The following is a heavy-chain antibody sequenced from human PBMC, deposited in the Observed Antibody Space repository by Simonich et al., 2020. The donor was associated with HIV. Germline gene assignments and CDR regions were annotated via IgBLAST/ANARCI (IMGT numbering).Heavy chain of an antibody. J-gene: IGHJ4*02. CDR1: GFTFDDYA. CDR2: ISWDGGNT. CDR3: ARDSGDGGYFDF. V-gene: IGHV3-43D*04. D-gene: IGHD3-16*01. Sequence: GESGGGLVQPGRSLRLSCAASGFTFDDYAMHWVRQAPGKGLEWVSLISWDGGNTYYADSVKGRFTISRDNSKNSLYLQMNSLRAEDTAFYYCARDSGDGGYFDFWGQGTLVTVSP.